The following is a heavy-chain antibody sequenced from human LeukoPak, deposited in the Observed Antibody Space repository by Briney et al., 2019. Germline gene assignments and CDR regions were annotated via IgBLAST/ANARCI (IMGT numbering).Heavy chain of an antibody. CDR2: ISAYNGNT. CDR3: ARGYCSGGSCYSDY. Sequence: ASVKVSCKASGYTFTSYDINWVRQAPGQGLEWMGWISAYNGNTNYAQKLQGRVTMTTDTSTSTAYMELRSLRSDDTAVYYCARGYCSGGSCYSDYWGQGTLVTVSS. CDR1: GYTFTSYD. D-gene: IGHD2-15*01. J-gene: IGHJ4*02. V-gene: IGHV1-18*01.